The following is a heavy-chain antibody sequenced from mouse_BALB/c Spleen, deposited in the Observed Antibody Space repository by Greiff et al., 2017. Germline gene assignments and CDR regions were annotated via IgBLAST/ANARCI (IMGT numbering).Heavy chain of an antibody. CDR3: ARGGEVPYYYAMDY. Sequence: DVKLVESGGGLVKPGGSLKLSCAASGFTFSSYAMSWVRQTPEKRLEWVASISSGGSTYSPDSVKGRFTISRDNARNILYLQMSSLRSEDTAMYYCARGGEVPYYYAMDYWGQGTSVTVSS. V-gene: IGHV5-6-5*01. CDR2: ISSGGST. J-gene: IGHJ4*01. CDR1: GFTFSSYA. D-gene: IGHD2-14*01.